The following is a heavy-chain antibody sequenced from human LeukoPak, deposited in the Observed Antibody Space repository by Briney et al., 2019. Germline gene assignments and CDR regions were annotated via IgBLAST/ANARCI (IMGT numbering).Heavy chain of an antibody. CDR3: ARDQYDTWSRRGNFDS. J-gene: IGHJ4*02. CDR1: GFTFSSYG. CDR2: IRLDGSEK. V-gene: IGHV3-7*03. Sequence: GGSLRLSCAASGFTFSSYGMHWVRQAPGKGLEWVANIRLDGSEKNYVDSVKGRFTISRDNTKNSLYLQMNSLRAEDTAVFYCARDQYDTWSRRGNFDSWGQGTLVIVSS. D-gene: IGHD3-3*01.